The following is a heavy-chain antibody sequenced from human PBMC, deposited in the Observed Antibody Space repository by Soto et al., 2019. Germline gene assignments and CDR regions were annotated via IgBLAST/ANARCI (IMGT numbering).Heavy chain of an antibody. J-gene: IGHJ4*02. V-gene: IGHV4-59*01. CDR3: AREGYSSSWHPGAGPGPFDY. Sequence: QVQLQESGPGLVKPSETLSLTCTVSGGSISSYYWSWIRQPPGKGLEWIGYIYYSGSTNYNPSLKSRVTISVDTSKNQFSLKLSSVTAADTAVYYCAREGYSSSWHPGAGPGPFDYWGQGTLVTVSS. D-gene: IGHD6-13*01. CDR1: GGSISSYY. CDR2: IYYSGST.